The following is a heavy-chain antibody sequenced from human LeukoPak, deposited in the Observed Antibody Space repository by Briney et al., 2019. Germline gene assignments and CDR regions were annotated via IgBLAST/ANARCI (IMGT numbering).Heavy chain of an antibody. D-gene: IGHD6-13*01. CDR2: FYHDGST. J-gene: IGHJ4*02. CDR1: GVSISSGAYS. CDR3: ASVPAAAHRGYFDY. Sequence: SETLSLTCAVSGVSISSGAYSWSWIRQAAGKGLEWIGYFYHDGSTYYNPSLKSRVTMSVDRSKNQFSLKLGSVTAADTAVYYCASVPAAAHRGYFDYWGQGTLVTVSS. V-gene: IGHV4-30-2*01.